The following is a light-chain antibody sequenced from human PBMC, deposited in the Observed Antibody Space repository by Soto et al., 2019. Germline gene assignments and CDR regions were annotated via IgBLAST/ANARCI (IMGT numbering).Light chain of an antibody. J-gene: IGKJ1*01. V-gene: IGKV3-15*01. CDR3: QQYHNWWT. Sequence: PGERVTLSCRASQSVSSSYLTWYQQKPVQAPKRLIYGASTRAIGTPIRFSGSGSGTEFTLTISSLQSEDFAIYYCQQYHNWWTFGQGTKVDIK. CDR1: QSVSSSY. CDR2: GAS.